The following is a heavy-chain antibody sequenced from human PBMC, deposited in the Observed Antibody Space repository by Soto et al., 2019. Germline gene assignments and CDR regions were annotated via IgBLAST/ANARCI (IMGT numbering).Heavy chain of an antibody. J-gene: IGHJ6*02. CDR2: INTGNGNT. CDR3: ARGEQLYHYYYGMDV. V-gene: IGHV1-3*04. CDR1: AYSFTTHA. Sequence: GGAVKVSCKASAYSFTTHAMICVLQSPLQRPEWMGWINTGNGNTRYSPKFQGRVNITRDTSASTAYMELSSLKSEDTAVYYCARGEQLYHYYYGMDVWGQGSTVTVSS.